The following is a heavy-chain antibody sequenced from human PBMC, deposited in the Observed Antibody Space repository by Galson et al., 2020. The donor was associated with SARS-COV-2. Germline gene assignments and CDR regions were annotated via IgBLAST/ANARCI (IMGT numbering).Heavy chain of an antibody. V-gene: IGHV3-30*03. J-gene: IGHJ4*02. CDR1: GFTFSTYA. CDR2: MSYDGSIQ. Sequence: GGSLRLSCVASGFTFSTYAMHWVRQAPGNGLEWVAVMSYDGSIQYYLDSVKGRFTISRDNSKNTLYLQMNSLRLEDTGVYYCAINRALDYWGQGILVTVSS. CDR3: AINRALDY.